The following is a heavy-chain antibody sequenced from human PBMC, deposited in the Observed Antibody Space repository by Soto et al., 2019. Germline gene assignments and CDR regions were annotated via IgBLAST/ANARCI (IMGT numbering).Heavy chain of an antibody. Sequence: GASVKVSCKASGYTFTIYGIIWVRQAPGQGLEWMGWISAYNGNTNYAQKLQGRVTMTTDTSTSTAYMELRSLRSDDTAVYYCARDSGYGDYEAFVDVWGQGTTVTVSS. CDR1: GYTFTIYG. D-gene: IGHD4-17*01. CDR3: ARDSGYGDYEAFVDV. CDR2: ISAYNGNT. V-gene: IGHV1-18*01. J-gene: IGHJ6*02.